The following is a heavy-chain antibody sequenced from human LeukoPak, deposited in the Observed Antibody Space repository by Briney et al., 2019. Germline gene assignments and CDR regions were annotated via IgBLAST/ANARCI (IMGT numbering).Heavy chain of an antibody. J-gene: IGHJ2*01. CDR2: IYYSGRT. Sequence: SDTLSLTCTVSGGSIRSGAYYWSWIRQHPGKGLEWIGYIYYSGRTYYTPSLKSRVTISVDTSKNQFSLKPSSVTAADTAVYYCARGAVTNQWYFDLWGRGTLVTVSS. CDR1: GGSIRSGAYY. CDR3: ARGAVTNQWYFDL. D-gene: IGHD4-17*01. V-gene: IGHV4-31*03.